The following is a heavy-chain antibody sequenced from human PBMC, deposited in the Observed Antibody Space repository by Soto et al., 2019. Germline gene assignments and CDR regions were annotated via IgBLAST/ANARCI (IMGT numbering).Heavy chain of an antibody. J-gene: IGHJ4*02. CDR3: AKAAAIYYFDY. D-gene: IGHD3-9*01. CDR2: ISDSGRFP. Sequence: VGSLRHTCAASGFTFSTFAMNWVRQAPGKGLEGVSGISDSGRFPYYADSVKGRFTISRDDSKNTVYLQMNSLRADDTAIYYCAKAAAIYYFDYWGQGTRVTVSS. CDR1: GFTFSTFA. V-gene: IGHV3-23*01.